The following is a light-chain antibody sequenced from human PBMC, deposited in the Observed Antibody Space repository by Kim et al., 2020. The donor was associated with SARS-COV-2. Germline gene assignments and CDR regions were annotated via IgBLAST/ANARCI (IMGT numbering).Light chain of an antibody. CDR1: TFRSNC. J-gene: IGLJ2*01. V-gene: IGLV3-21*01. CDR2: YAY. Sequence: PGETPRISCGGTTFRSNCLNWYQQSPRQAPVLFIYYAYHRPSGIPARLSASNSGNTATLPISCVEAGDEADYYCQLCDTGTGHVLFGGGTKLTVL. CDR3: QLCDTGTGHVL.